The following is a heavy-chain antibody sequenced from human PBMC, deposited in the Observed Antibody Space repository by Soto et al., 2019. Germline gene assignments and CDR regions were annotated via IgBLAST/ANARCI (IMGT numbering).Heavy chain of an antibody. J-gene: IGHJ4*02. CDR1: DFTVIRNY. CDR3: AKGPSYGGTDY. CDR2: IFRCNRT. D-gene: IGHD1-26*01. Sequence: GGSLRLSCAAPDFTVIRNYRTWVRQAPGKGREWVSIIFRCNRTYYAGSVKGRFTISRDNSKNTLYLQMNSLRAEDSAVYYCAKGPSYGGTDYWGQGTLVTVSS. V-gene: IGHV3-53*01.